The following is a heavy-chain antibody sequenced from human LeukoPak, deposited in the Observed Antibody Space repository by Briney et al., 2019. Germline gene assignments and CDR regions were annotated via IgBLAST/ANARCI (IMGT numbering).Heavy chain of an antibody. CDR1: GGSISSYY. CDR2: IYYSGST. Sequence: SETLSLTCTVSGGSISSYYWSWIRQPPGKGLEWIGYIYYSGSTNYNPSLKSRVTISVDTSKNQFSLKLSSVTAADTAVYYCARDRRLYYYDSSGYYDYWGQGTLVTVSS. D-gene: IGHD3-22*01. J-gene: IGHJ4*02. CDR3: ARDRRLYYYDSSGYYDY. V-gene: IGHV4-59*01.